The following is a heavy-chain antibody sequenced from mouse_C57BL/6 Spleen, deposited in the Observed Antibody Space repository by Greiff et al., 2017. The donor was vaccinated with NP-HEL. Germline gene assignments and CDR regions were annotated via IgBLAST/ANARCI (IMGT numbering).Heavy chain of an antibody. J-gene: IGHJ2*01. V-gene: IGHV1-61*01. D-gene: IGHD2-2*01. Sequence: QVQLQQPGAELVRPGSSVKLSCKASGYTFTSYWMDWVKQRPGQGLEWIGNIYPSDSETHYNQKFKDKATLTVDKSSSTAYMQLSSLTSEDDSVYYCARGIYYGYAGIDYWGQGTTLTVSS. CDR3: ARGIYYGYAGIDY. CDR1: GYTFTSYW. CDR2: IYPSDSET.